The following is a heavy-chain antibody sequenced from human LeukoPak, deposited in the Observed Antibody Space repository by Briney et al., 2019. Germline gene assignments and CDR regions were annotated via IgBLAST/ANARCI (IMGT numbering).Heavy chain of an antibody. CDR1: GFTFSSYA. CDR3: ANRPYRSGAYCSSTSCYYYFDY. CDR2: ISGSGGST. V-gene: IGHV3-23*01. J-gene: IGHJ4*02. D-gene: IGHD2-2*01. Sequence: GGSLRLSCAASGFTFSSYAMSWVRQAPGKGLEWVSAISGSGGSTYYADSVKGRFTISRDNSKNTLYLQMNSLRAEDTAVYYCANRPYRSGAYCSSTSCYYYFDYWGQGTLVTVSS.